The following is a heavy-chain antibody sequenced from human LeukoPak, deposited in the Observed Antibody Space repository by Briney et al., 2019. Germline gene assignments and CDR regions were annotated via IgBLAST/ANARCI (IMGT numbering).Heavy chain of an antibody. CDR2: ISYDGSNK. CDR3: AKEHLGFYSDYFGAFDI. CDR1: GFTFSSYA. D-gene: IGHD4-11*01. J-gene: IGHJ3*02. V-gene: IGHV3-30-3*01. Sequence: GGSLRLSCAASGFTFSSYAMHWVRQAPGKGLEWVAVISYDGSNKYYADSVKGRFTISRDNSKNTLYLQMNSLRAEDTAVYYCAKEHLGFYSDYFGAFDIWGQGTMVTVSS.